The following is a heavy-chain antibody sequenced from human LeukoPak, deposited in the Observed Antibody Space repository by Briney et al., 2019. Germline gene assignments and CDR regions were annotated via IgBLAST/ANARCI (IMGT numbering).Heavy chain of an antibody. Sequence: SETLSLTCTVSGGSISSYYWSWLRQPPGKGLEWVGTIYYSGSTYYNPSLTSRVTVSVDTSKNQFSLKLSSVTAADTAVYYCAGCSGASCYYITSPLYFDYWGQGTLVTVSS. V-gene: IGHV4-59*04. CDR2: IYYSGST. CDR3: AGCSGASCYYITSPLYFDY. CDR1: GGSISSYY. D-gene: IGHD2-15*01. J-gene: IGHJ4*02.